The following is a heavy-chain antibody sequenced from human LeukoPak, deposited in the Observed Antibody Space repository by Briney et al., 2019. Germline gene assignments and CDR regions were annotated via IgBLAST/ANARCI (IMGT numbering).Heavy chain of an antibody. CDR1: GFSLSTSGMC. CDR2: IDWDDDK. D-gene: IGHD3-10*01. V-gene: IGHV2-70*11. Sequence: ESGPALVKPTQTLTLTCTFSGFSLSTSGMCVSWIRQPPGKALEWLARIDWDDDKYYSTSLKTRLTISKDTSKNQVVLTMTNMDPVDTATYYCARLYYGSGSAHIDYWGQGTLVTVSS. J-gene: IGHJ4*02. CDR3: ARLYYGSGSAHIDY.